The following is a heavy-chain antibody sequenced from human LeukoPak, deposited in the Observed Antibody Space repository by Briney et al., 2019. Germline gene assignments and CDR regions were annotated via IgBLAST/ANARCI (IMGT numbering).Heavy chain of an antibody. CDR1: GYTFTCYD. Sequence: ASVKVSCKASGYTFTCYDINGVRQATGQGLEWMGWMNPNSGNTGYAQKFQGRVTMTRNTSISTAYMELSSLRSEDTAVYYCARGQRWELLNGMDVWGQGTTVTVSS. V-gene: IGHV1-8*01. CDR2: MNPNSGNT. J-gene: IGHJ6*02. CDR3: ARGQRWELLNGMDV. D-gene: IGHD1-26*01.